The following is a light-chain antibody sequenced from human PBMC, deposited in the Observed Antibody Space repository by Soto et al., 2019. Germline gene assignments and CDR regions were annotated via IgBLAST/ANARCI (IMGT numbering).Light chain of an antibody. CDR2: DAS. Sequence: DIQMTESPSTLSASVGDRVTITCGASQSISSWLALYQQKPGNAPKLLIYDASSLVSGVPSRLSGSGSGTEFTLTISSLQTDDFATYYRQHYDTYSLVFGGGTKVDIK. J-gene: IGKJ4*01. CDR1: QSISSW. CDR3: QHYDTYSLV. V-gene: IGKV1-5*01.